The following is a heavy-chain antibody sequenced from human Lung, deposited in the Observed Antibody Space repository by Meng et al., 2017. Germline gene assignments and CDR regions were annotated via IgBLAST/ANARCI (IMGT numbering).Heavy chain of an antibody. V-gene: IGHV4-4*02. CDR3: ARFDISSSGRGDY. CDR2: ICHSGST. CDR1: GGSITSSTW. J-gene: IGHJ4*02. Sequence: QGQRQGSGTGLVKHSGTLTLTCAVSGGSITSSTWWSRVRQTPGKGLEWFGEICHSGSTNYNPPLESRVTISVDKSKNQFSLKVYSVTAADTATYYCARFDISSSGRGDYWGQGSLVTVSS. D-gene: IGHD1-26*01.